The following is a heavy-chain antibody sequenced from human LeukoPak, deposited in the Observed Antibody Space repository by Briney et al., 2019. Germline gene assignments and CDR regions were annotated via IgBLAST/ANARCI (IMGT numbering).Heavy chain of an antibody. D-gene: IGHD6-19*01. Sequence: SVKVSCKASGGTFSSYAISWVRQAPGQGLEWMGRIIPIFGIANYAQKSQGRVTITADKSTSTAYMELSSLRSEDTAVYYCAREAVAGEYFQHWGQGTLVTVSS. CDR1: GGTFSSYA. J-gene: IGHJ1*01. CDR2: IIPIFGIA. V-gene: IGHV1-69*04. CDR3: AREAVAGEYFQH.